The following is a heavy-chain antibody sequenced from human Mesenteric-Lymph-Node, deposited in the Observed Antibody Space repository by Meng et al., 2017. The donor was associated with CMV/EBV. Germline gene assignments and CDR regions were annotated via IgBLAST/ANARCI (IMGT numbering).Heavy chain of an antibody. J-gene: IGHJ6*02. CDR2: INVDGSDT. Sequence: GESLKISCEASGFTFTNYWILWVRQAPGKGLFWVSRINVDGSDTDYADSVEGRFTISRDNAKNTVYLQMNSLTADDTAVYYCARSRWSGYAGVWGQGTTVTVSS. V-gene: IGHV3-74*01. D-gene: IGHD3-3*01. CDR3: ARSRWSGYAGV. CDR1: GFTFTNYW.